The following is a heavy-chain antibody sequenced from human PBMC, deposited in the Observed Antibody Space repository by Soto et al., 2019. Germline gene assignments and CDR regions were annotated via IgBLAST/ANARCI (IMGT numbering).Heavy chain of an antibody. Sequence: GGSLRLSCAASGFTFSSYAMHWVRQAPGKGLEWVAVISYDGSNKYYADSVKGRFTISRDNSKNTLYLQMNSLRAEDTAVYYCARDGDCSGGSCYSSYFDYWGQGTLVTVSS. CDR1: GFTFSSYA. D-gene: IGHD2-15*01. V-gene: IGHV3-30-3*01. CDR3: ARDGDCSGGSCYSSYFDY. CDR2: ISYDGSNK. J-gene: IGHJ4*02.